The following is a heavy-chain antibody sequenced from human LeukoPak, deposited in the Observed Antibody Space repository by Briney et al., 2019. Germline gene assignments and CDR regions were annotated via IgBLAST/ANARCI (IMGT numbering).Heavy chain of an antibody. CDR1: GFTVSSNY. J-gene: IGHJ3*02. V-gene: IGHV3-66*01. CDR3: ARGFADCSGGSCYIYAFDI. Sequence: GGSLRLSCAASGFTVSSNYMSWVRQAPGKGLEWVSVIYSGGSTYYADSVKGGFTISRDNSKNTLYLQMNSLRAEDTAVYYCARGFADCSGGSCYIYAFDIWGQGTMVTVSS. CDR2: IYSGGST. D-gene: IGHD2-15*01.